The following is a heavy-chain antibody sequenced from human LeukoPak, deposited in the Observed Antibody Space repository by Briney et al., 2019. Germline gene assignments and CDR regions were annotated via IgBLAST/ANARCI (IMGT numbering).Heavy chain of an antibody. J-gene: IGHJ4*02. V-gene: IGHV3-30*04. CDR1: GFTFSRYA. CDR3: GKTTTGYSSGRYPGWPVDY. Sequence: GRSLRLSCAASGFTFSRYAMDWVRQAPGKGVEWGAVISNDGSNKYYAASVKGRFTISRDNSKNTVYLQMASLRVEDTAVYYCGKTTTGYSSGRYPGWPVDYWGQGTLVTVSS. CDR2: ISNDGSNK. D-gene: IGHD6-19*01.